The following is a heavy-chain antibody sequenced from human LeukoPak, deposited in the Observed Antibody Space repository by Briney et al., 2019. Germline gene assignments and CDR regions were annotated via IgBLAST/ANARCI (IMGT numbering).Heavy chain of an antibody. J-gene: IGHJ4*02. Sequence: PGGSLRLSCAASGFTFSSYSMNWVRQAPGKGLEWVSYISSSSSTIYYADSVKGRFTISRDNAKNSLYLQMNSLRAEDTAVYYCARHSSSWLDYWGQGTLVTVSS. CDR1: GFTFSSYS. D-gene: IGHD6-13*01. CDR2: ISSSSSTI. V-gene: IGHV3-48*01. CDR3: ARHSSSWLDY.